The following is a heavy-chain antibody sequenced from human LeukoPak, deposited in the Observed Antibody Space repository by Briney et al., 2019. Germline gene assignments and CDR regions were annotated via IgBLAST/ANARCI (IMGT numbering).Heavy chain of an antibody. V-gene: IGHV3-7*01. CDR3: IGLGENY. CDR2: MNQNGGEK. D-gene: IGHD3-10*01. CDR1: GFTFGSHW. J-gene: IGHJ4*02. Sequence: GGSLRLSCTVSGFTFGSHWMAWARQAPGKGLEWVANMNQNGGEKYYADSVRGRFTISRDNAKNSLYLEMNGLRAEDTAVYYCIGLGENYWGQGTLVTVSS.